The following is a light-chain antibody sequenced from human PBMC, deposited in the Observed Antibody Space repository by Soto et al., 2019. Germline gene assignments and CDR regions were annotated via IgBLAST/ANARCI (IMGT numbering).Light chain of an antibody. J-gene: IGKJ3*01. V-gene: IGKV3-20*01. CDR3: QQYERGFT. Sequence: ETVLTQSPGTLSLSPGERATLSCRASQSVSSRSLAWYQQKPGQAPRLLIYDASSRATGIPDRFSGSGSGTDFSLTISRLEPEDFAVYYCQQYERGFTFGPGTKVEIK. CDR2: DAS. CDR1: QSVSSRS.